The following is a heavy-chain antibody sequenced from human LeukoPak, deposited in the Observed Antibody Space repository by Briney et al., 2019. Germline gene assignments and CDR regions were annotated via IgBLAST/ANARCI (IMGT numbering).Heavy chain of an antibody. CDR1: GYTFTNYA. D-gene: IGHD6-13*01. V-gene: IGHV1-3*04. J-gene: IGHJ5*02. CDR2: INTGDGNT. CDR3: ARDGRRGYSSSWSYNWFDP. Sequence: GASVKVSCKASGYTFTNYAMHWVRQAPGQRLEWMGWINTGDGNTKYSQKFQGRVTITRDTSATTAYMELRSLRSDDTAVYYCARDGRRGYSSSWSYNWFDPWGQGTLVTVSS.